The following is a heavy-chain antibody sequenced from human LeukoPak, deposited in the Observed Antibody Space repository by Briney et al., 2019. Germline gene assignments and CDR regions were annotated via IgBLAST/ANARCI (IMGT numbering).Heavy chain of an antibody. J-gene: IGHJ5*02. D-gene: IGHD2-21*01. CDR2: INHSGST. CDR1: GGSFSGYY. V-gene: IGHV4-34*01. Sequence: SETLSLTCAVYGGSFSGYYWNWIRQPPGKGLEWIGEINHSGSTNYNPSLKSRVTISVDTSKNQFSLKLSSVTAADTAVYYCARGILTNWFDPWGQGTLVTVSS. CDR3: ARGILTNWFDP.